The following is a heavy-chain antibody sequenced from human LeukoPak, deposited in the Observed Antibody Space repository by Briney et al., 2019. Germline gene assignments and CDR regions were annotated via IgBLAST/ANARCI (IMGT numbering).Heavy chain of an antibody. CDR3: ARAPGDY. CDR1: GFIVSNKY. Sequence: PGGSLRLSCAASGFIVSNKYMTWVRQAPGKGLEWVSLIYSDGRTYYADSVRGRCTISRDNAKNTLYLQMNSLRAEDTAVYYCARAPGDYWGQGTLVTVSS. V-gene: IGHV3-53*01. J-gene: IGHJ4*02. D-gene: IGHD3-10*01. CDR2: IYSDGRT.